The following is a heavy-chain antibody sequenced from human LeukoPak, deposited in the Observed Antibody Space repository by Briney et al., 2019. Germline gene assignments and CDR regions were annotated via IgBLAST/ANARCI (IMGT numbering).Heavy chain of an antibody. D-gene: IGHD4-17*01. J-gene: IGHJ4*02. CDR2: ISAYSGNT. Sequence: ASVKVSCKAFGYTFSGYGFSWVRQAPGQGLEWMGGISAYSGNTKYAQKYQARVTLTTDTSTSTAYMELRSLRSDDTAVYYCARGGGSYGDYSLWLGYWGQGTLVTVSS. CDR1: GYTFSGYG. CDR3: ARGGGSYGDYSLWLGY. V-gene: IGHV1-18*01.